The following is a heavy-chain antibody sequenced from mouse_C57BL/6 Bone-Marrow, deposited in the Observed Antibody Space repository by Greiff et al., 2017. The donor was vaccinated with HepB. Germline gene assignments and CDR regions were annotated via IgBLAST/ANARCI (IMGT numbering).Heavy chain of an antibody. V-gene: IGHV1-74*01. J-gene: IGHJ2*01. Sequence: QVQLKQSGTVLARPGASVKMSCKTSGYTFTSYWMHWVKQRPGQGLEWIGRIHPSDSDTNYNQKFKGKATLTVDKSSSTAYMQLSSLTSEDSAVYYCAMRYDYDENYFDYWGQGTTLTVSS. D-gene: IGHD2-4*01. CDR1: GYTFTSYW. CDR2: IHPSDSDT. CDR3: AMRYDYDENYFDY.